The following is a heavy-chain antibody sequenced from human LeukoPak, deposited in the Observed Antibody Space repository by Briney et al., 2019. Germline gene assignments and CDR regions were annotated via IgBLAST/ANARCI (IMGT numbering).Heavy chain of an antibody. V-gene: IGHV3-11*01. J-gene: IGHJ4*02. Sequence: GGSLRLSCAASGFTFSDYYMSWIRQAPGKGLEWVSYISSSGSTIYYADSVKGRFTISRDNAKNSLYLQMNSLRAEDTAVYYCARVPANTWIQLWSSGCFDYWGQGTLVTVSS. CDR1: GFTFSDYY. CDR2: ISSSGSTI. D-gene: IGHD5-18*01. CDR3: ARVPANTWIQLWSSGCFDY.